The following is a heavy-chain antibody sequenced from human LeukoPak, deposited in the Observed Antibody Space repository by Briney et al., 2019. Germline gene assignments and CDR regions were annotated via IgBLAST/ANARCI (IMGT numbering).Heavy chain of an antibody. V-gene: IGHV1-8*01. CDR3: ARNEGGHQRYYYGMDV. CDR1: GYTFTSYD. D-gene: IGHD2-2*01. J-gene: IGHJ6*02. CDR2: MNPNSGNT. Sequence: ASVKVSCTASGYTFTSYDINWVRQATGQGLEWLGWMNPNSGNTGYAQKFQGRVTMTRNTSISTAYMELSSLRSEDTAVYYCARNEGGHQRYYYGMDVWGQGTTVTVSS.